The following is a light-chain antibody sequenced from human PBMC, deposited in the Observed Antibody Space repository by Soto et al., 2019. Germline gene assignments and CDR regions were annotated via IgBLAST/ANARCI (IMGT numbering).Light chain of an antibody. CDR1: QSVSNF. J-gene: IGKJ3*01. Sequence: EIVLTQSPATLSLSPGERATLSCRASQSVSNFLAWYQQIPGQAPSLLIYDASNRATGIPARFSGSGSGTDFTLTISSLEPEDFSIYYRQQRSSWPITFGPGTKVDIK. CDR2: DAS. CDR3: QQRSSWPIT. V-gene: IGKV3-11*01.